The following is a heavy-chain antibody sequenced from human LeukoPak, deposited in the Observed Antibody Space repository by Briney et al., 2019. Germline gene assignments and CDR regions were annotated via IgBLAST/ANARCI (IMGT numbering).Heavy chain of an antibody. Sequence: GGSLRLSCEASGLTVSSNYMSWVRQAPGKGLEWVSVIYSGGSTYYADSVEGRFTISRDNAENTLYLQMNSLRAEDTAVYYCGRDLGGRSGYWGQGTLVTVSS. D-gene: IGHD1-26*01. V-gene: IGHV3-53*01. CDR1: GLTVSSNY. J-gene: IGHJ4*02. CDR2: IYSGGST. CDR3: GRDLGGRSGY.